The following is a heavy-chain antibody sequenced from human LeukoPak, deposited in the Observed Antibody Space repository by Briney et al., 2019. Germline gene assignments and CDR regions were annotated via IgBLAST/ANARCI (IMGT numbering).Heavy chain of an antibody. J-gene: IGHJ4*02. CDR3: ARKGAAGTGFDY. CDR1: GGSINSYY. CDR2: IYYRGTT. Sequence: SETLSLTCAVSGGSINSYYWSWIRQPPGKGLEWIGYIYYRGTTNYNPSLKSRVTISVDTSKNQFSLRLNSVTAADTAVYFCARKGAAGTGFDYWGRGTQVTVSS. V-gene: IGHV4-59*01. D-gene: IGHD1-1*01.